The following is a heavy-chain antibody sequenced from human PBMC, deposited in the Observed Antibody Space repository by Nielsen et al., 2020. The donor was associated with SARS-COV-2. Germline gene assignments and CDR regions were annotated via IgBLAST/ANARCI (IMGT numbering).Heavy chain of an antibody. CDR1: GFIFSNYR. Sequence: GESLKISCAASGFIFSNYRMHWVRQAPGQGLVWVSHINPDESKTTYADSVKGRFTISRGNAKNTLYLQMNSLRAEDTAVYYCARLWDDGYYFDTGPYDYWGQGTLVTVSS. D-gene: IGHD3-22*01. CDR3: ARLWDDGYYFDTGPYDY. V-gene: IGHV3-74*03. CDR2: INPDESKT. J-gene: IGHJ4*02.